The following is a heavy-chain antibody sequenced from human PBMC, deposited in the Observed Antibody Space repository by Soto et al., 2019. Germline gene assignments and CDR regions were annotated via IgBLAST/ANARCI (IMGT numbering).Heavy chain of an antibody. V-gene: IGHV3-74*01. CDR1: GFTFSSYW. D-gene: IGHD1-7*01. J-gene: IGHJ4*02. CDR3: AREKDWNYGD. CDR2: INSDGSST. Sequence: EVQLVESGGGLVQPGGSLRLSCAASGFTFSSYWIHWVRHTPGKGLVWVSRINSDGSSTSYADSVKGRFTISRDNDENTRYMQMNSLRAEDTAVYYCAREKDWNYGDWGQGTLVTVSS.